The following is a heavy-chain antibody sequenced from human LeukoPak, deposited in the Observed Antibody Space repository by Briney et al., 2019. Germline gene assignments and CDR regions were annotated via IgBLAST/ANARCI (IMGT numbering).Heavy chain of an antibody. D-gene: IGHD1-26*01. CDR1: GFTFNNYA. CDR3: ARDRVGAPTRNAFDI. V-gene: IGHV3-20*04. CDR2: INWNGGST. J-gene: IGHJ3*02. Sequence: PGGSLRLSCAASGFTFNNYAMNWVRQAPGKGLEWVSGINWNGGSTGYADSVKGRFTISRDNAKNSLYLQMNSLRAEDTALYYCARDRVGAPTRNAFDIWGQGTMVTVSS.